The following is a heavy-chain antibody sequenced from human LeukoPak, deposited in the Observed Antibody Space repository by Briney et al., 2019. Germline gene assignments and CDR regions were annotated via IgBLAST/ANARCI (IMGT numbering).Heavy chain of an antibody. CDR3: VRDGGNYWFDP. Sequence: GGSLRLSCAASGFTFSTYWMHWVRQAPGKGLVWVSRISSDGTNTGYADSVKSRFTISRDNAKNTVYLQMNSPRAEDTAVYYCVRDGGNYWFDPWGQGTLVTVSS. J-gene: IGHJ5*02. CDR1: GFTFSTYW. V-gene: IGHV3-74*01. CDR2: ISSDGTNT. D-gene: IGHD4-23*01.